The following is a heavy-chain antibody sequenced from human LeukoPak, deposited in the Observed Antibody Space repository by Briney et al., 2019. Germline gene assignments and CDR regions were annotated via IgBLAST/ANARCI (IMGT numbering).Heavy chain of an antibody. CDR1: GFTFSSYA. CDR2: ISGSGYNT. D-gene: IGHD2-15*01. J-gene: IGHJ5*02. Sequence: TGGSLRLSCAASGFTFSSYAMSWVRQVPGKGLEWVSSISGSGYNTYDADSVRGRFTVSRDNSKNTLYLQMNSLRAEDTAVYYCAGSPGCSGGSCYSGGLDPWGQGTLVTVSS. CDR3: AGSPGCSGGSCYSGGLDP. V-gene: IGHV3-23*01.